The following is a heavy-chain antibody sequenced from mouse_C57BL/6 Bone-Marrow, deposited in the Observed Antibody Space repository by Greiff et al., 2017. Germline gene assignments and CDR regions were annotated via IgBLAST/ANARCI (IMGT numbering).Heavy chain of an antibody. CDR3: ATAKYYGSSHCDY. Sequence: EVKLQESGPGLVKPSQSLSLTCSVTGYSITSGYYWNWIRQFPGNKLEWMGYISYDGRNNYNQSLKNRISITRATSKNQCFLKLNSVTTEYTATYYCATAKYYGSSHCDYWGQGTTRTVSS. D-gene: IGHD1-1*01. CDR2: ISYDGRN. CDR1: GYSITSGYY. J-gene: IGHJ2*01. V-gene: IGHV3-6*01.